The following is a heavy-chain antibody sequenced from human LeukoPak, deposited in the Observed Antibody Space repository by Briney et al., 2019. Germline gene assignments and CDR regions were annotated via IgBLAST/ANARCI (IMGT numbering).Heavy chain of an antibody. Sequence: GGSLRLSCVGSGFTSIAYALTWARQAPGKGLEWISGISGGGVTTYYADSVKGRFTISRDNSKNTLYLQMNSLRADDTAIYYCARNQQLGGHSYYYYGMDVWGQGTTVTDSS. V-gene: IGHV3-23*01. CDR3: ARNQQLGGHSYYYYGMDV. CDR2: ISGGGVTT. CDR1: GFTSIAYA. D-gene: IGHD3-16*01. J-gene: IGHJ6*02.